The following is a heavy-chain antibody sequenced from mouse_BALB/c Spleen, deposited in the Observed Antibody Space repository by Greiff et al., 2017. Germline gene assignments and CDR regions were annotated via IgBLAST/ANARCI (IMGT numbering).Heavy chain of an antibody. CDR1: GYTFTSYW. V-gene: IGHV1-7*01. D-gene: IGHD2-3*01. CDR2: INPSTGYT. J-gene: IGHJ2*01. CDR3: ARFYEGY. Sequence: VQLQQSGAELAKPGASVKMSCKASGYTFTSYWMHWVKQRPGQGLEWIGYINPSTGYTEYNQKFKDKATLTADKSSSTAYMQLSSLTSEDSAVYYCARFYEGYWGQGTTLTVSS.